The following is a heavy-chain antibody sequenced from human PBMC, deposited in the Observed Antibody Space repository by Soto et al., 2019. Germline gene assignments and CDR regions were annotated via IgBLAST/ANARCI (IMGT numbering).Heavy chain of an antibody. J-gene: IGHJ4*02. V-gene: IGHV4-4*02. D-gene: IGHD4-17*01. CDR2: VLHTGVT. Sequence: QVQLEESGPGLVKPSGTLSLTCGVSGASISTSNWWNWVRQSPEKGLQWLGQVLHTGVTNYNPSLQTRLTISVDKSKNQFSLEMDSVTAADTALYFCARSDYGDSNSQFFDFWGQGRLVTVPS. CDR1: GASISTSNW. CDR3: ARSDYGDSNSQFFDF.